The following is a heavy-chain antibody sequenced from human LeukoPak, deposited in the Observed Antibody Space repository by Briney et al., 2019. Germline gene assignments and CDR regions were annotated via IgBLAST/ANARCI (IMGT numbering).Heavy chain of an antibody. D-gene: IGHD6-19*01. Sequence: PSETLSLTCTVSGGSISSSDFYWGWIRQPPGKGLEWVSYISSSSSTIYYADSVKGRFTISRDNSKNTLYLQMNSLRAEDTAVYYCARPADGGWYRWDSWGQGTLVTVSS. CDR2: ISSSSSTI. CDR1: GGSISSSDFY. CDR3: ARPADGGWYRWDS. J-gene: IGHJ4*02. V-gene: IGHV3-11*01.